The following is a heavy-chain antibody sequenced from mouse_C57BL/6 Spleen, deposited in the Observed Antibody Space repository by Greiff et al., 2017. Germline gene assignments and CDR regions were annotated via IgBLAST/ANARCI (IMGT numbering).Heavy chain of an antibody. CDR1: GYTFTSYW. J-gene: IGHJ4*01. Sequence: QVQLQQPGAELVRPGSSVKLSCKASGYTFTSYWMDWVKQRPGQGLEWIGNIYPSDSETHYNQKFKDKATLTVDKSSSTAYRQLSSLTSEDSAVYYCARGGITTPVAGARDYWGQGTSVTVSS. V-gene: IGHV1-61*01. CDR3: ARGGITTPVAGARDY. CDR2: IYPSDSET. D-gene: IGHD1-1*01.